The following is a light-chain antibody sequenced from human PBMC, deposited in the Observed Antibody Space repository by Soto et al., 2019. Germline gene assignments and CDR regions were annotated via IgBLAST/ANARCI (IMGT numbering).Light chain of an antibody. CDR3: QQYNRWPET. V-gene: IGKV3-15*01. Sequence: EIVMTQSPDTLSVSPGERATLSCRASQSISSNLAWYQQKPGQAPRLFIYDSSTRATGIPARFSGGGSGTEFTLTISSLQSEDFAVYYCQQYNRWPETFGQGTKVEIK. J-gene: IGKJ1*01. CDR1: QSISSN. CDR2: DSS.